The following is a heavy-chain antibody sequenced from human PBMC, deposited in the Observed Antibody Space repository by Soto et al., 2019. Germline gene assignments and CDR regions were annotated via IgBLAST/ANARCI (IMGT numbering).Heavy chain of an antibody. V-gene: IGHV4-31*03. CDR2: IYYSGST. CDR3: ASSRGDLYYDSSGYYPY. CDR1: GGSISSGGYY. D-gene: IGHD3-22*01. J-gene: IGHJ4*02. Sequence: PSETLSLTCTVSGGSISSGGYYWSWIRQHPGKGLEWIGYIYYSGSTYYNPSLKSRVTISVDTSKNQFSLKLSSVTAADTAVYYCASSRGDLYYDSSGYYPYWGQGTLVTVYS.